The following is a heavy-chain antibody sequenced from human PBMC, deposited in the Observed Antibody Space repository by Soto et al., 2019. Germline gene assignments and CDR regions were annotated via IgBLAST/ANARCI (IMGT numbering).Heavy chain of an antibody. D-gene: IGHD2-15*01. Sequence: GGSLRLSCAASGFTFSSYGMHWVRQAPGKGLEWVAVISYDGSNKYYADSVKGRFTISRDNSKNTLYLQMNSLRAEDTAVYYCAKDRWGYCSGGSCHGFDYWGQGTLVTVSS. CDR2: ISYDGSNK. V-gene: IGHV3-30*18. CDR1: GFTFSSYG. CDR3: AKDRWGYCSGGSCHGFDY. J-gene: IGHJ4*02.